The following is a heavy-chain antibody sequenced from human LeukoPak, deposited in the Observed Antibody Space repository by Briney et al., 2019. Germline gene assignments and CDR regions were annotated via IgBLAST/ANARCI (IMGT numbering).Heavy chain of an antibody. Sequence: PGGSLRLSCAASGFKFDDYAVHWVRQGPGNGLEWVSCISWNSGIIDYADSVKGRFTISRDNAKSSVFLQMNSLHVEDTALYDCAREGVTVDAFDIWGPGTVVTVSS. V-gene: IGHV3-9*01. CDR3: AREGVTVDAFDI. J-gene: IGHJ3*02. CDR1: GFKFDDYA. D-gene: IGHD2-21*02. CDR2: ISWNSGII.